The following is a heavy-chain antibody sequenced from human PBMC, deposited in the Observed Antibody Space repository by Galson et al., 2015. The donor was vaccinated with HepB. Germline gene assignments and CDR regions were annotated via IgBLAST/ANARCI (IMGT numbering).Heavy chain of an antibody. CDR2: IHHSGSK. CDR3: ARWTGSFCVDY. V-gene: IGHV4-31*03. J-gene: IGHJ4*02. CDR1: GVSISSGGYY. Sequence: LSLTCTVSGVSISSGGYYWNWIRQHPGKGLEWIGYIHHSGSKNYDASLKSRVTISVDTSKNQFSLKLNSVTAADTAVYYCARWTGSFCVDYWGQGILVTVSS. D-gene: IGHD1-26*01.